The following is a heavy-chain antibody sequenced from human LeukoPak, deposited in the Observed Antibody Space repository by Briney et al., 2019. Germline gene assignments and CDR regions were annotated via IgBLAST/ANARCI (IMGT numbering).Heavy chain of an antibody. CDR2: IYYSGST. Sequence: SETLSLTCTVSGGSISSYYWSWIRQPPGKGLEWIGYIYYSGSTNYNPSLKSRVTISVDTSKNQFSLKLSSVTAADTAVYYCAGGRITIFGVVIPSDYWGQGTLVTVSS. CDR1: GGSISSYY. V-gene: IGHV4-59*01. CDR3: AGGRITIFGVVIPSDY. D-gene: IGHD3-3*01. J-gene: IGHJ4*02.